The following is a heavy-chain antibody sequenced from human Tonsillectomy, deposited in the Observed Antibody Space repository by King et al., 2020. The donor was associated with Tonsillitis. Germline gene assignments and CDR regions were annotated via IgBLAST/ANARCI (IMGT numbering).Heavy chain of an antibody. Sequence: TLKESGPTLVKPTQTLTLTCTFSEFSLNTNGVGVGWLRQPPGKALEWLALIYWKDDKRYSPSLRSRLTITKDTSKYQVVLTMTNMDPVDTATYYCAHYLFRYFDYWGQGTLVTVSS. CDR2: IYWKDDK. D-gene: IGHD3-10*01. CDR1: EFSLNTNGVG. J-gene: IGHJ4*02. V-gene: IGHV2-5*01. CDR3: AHYLFRYFDY.